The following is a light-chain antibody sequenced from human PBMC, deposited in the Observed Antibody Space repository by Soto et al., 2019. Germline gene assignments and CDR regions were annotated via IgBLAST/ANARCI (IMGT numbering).Light chain of an antibody. Sequence: DFQVTQSPSCPSASIGDRVTIICISSQGNSSYLAWYQQKPGKAPKLLIYVASTLQSGVPSRFSGSGSGTEFTLTISSLQPEDFATYYCQQLNNYPRTFGQGTKVDIK. CDR3: QQLNNYPRT. J-gene: IGKJ1*01. CDR1: QGNSSY. V-gene: IGKV1-9*01. CDR2: VAS.